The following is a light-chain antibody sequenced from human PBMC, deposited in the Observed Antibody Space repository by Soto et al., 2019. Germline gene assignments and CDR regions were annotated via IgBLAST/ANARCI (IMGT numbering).Light chain of an antibody. V-gene: IGKV1-39*01. CDR1: QSIASR. CDR2: GAS. CDR3: QQSYSSPPT. J-gene: IGKJ1*01. Sequence: GDRVTITCRASQSIASRLNWYXEKXGSXXKXXXYGASTMESGVPSRFSGSRYGPDFTLTISSLQPEDFATYYCQQSYSSPPTFGQGTKVDIK.